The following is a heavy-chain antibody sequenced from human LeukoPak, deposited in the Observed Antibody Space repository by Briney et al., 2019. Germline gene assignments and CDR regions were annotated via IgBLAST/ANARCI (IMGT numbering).Heavy chain of an antibody. J-gene: IGHJ4*02. CDR1: GFTFSSYA. V-gene: IGHV3-64*04. CDR3: ARGRIIRGYFDY. Sequence: PGGSLRLSCSASGFTFSSYAMHWVRQAPGKGLEYVSAISSNGGSTYYADSVKGRFTISRDNSKNSLYLQMNSLRAEDTALYYCARGRIIRGYFDYWGQGTLVTVSS. CDR2: ISSNGGST. D-gene: IGHD2/OR15-2a*01.